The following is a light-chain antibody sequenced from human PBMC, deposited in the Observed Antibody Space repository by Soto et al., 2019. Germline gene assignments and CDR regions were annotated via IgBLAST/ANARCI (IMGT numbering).Light chain of an antibody. Sequence: EIVLTQTPGTLSLSPGERAALSYRASQSVTSSHLAWYQQKPGQAPRLLIYGASTRATGIPDRFSGSGSDTDFSLTIRRLDPEDFAMYYCLLYFSPDRYTFGPGTKVLIK. CDR2: GAS. CDR3: LLYFSPDRYT. CDR1: QSVTSSH. V-gene: IGKV3-20*01. J-gene: IGKJ2*01.